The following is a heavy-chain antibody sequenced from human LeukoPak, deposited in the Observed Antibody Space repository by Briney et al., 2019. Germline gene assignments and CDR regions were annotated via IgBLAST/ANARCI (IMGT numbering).Heavy chain of an antibody. J-gene: IGHJ4*02. Sequence: SVKVSCKASGGTFSSYTISWVRQAPGQGLEWMGRIIPILGIANYAQKFQGRVTITADKSTSTAYMELCSLRPEDTAVYYCARDRAASMYFDYWGQGTLVTVSS. D-gene: IGHD6-13*01. CDR1: GGTFSSYT. V-gene: IGHV1-69*04. CDR3: ARDRAASMYFDY. CDR2: IIPILGIA.